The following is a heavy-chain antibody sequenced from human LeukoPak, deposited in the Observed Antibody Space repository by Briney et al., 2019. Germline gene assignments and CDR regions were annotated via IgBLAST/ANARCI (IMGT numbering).Heavy chain of an antibody. J-gene: IGHJ4*02. V-gene: IGHV3-7*05. D-gene: IGHD3-10*01. CDR2: INKDGSEA. CDR1: GFTFSTYC. Sequence: PVGSLRLSCAASGFTFSTYCMSWVRQAPGKGLEWVANINKDGSEAFYADSVKGRFTTSRDNAKNSVFLQMNSMRAENTAVYCFARDRGSSIGVGWQHRFVYWGEGALVTVSS. CDR3: ARDRGSSIGVGWQHRFVY.